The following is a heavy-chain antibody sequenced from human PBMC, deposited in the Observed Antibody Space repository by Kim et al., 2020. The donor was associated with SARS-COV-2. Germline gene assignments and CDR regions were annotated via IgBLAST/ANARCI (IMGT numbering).Heavy chain of an antibody. J-gene: IGHJ4*02. CDR1: GYIFTSNK. V-gene: IGHV1-46*01. CDR3: ARDNTAWSIHY. D-gene: IGHD2-21*02. Sequence: ASVKVSCKASGYIFTSNKMQWVRQAPGQGLEWMGIITPIDGATSYTQKFQGRVTMTRDTSTSTVYMELSSLNPEDTAVYYCARDNTAWSIHYWGQGTLVTVSS. CDR2: ITPIDGAT.